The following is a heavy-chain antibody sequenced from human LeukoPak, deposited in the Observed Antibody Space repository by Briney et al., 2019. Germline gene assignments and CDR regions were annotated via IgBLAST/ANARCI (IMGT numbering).Heavy chain of an antibody. CDR1: GFTFSSYA. CDR2: ISYDGSNK. Sequence: PGGSLRLSCAASGFTFSSYAMHWVRQAPGKGLEWVAVISYDGSNKYYADSVKGRFTISRDNSKNTLYLQMNSLRAEDTAVYYCARGGDYVNYWGRGTLVTVSS. V-gene: IGHV3-30-3*01. CDR3: ARGGDYVNY. J-gene: IGHJ4*02.